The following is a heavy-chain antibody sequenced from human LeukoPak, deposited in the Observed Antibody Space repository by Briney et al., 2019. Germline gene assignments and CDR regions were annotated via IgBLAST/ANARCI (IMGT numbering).Heavy chain of an antibody. Sequence: ASVKVSCKVSGNTLSESSMHWVRQAPGQGLEWAGGFDTEDGETIYAQKFQGRVTMTEDTSTDTAYMELSSLRSEDTAVYYCATSLWFGELSFDYWGQGTLVTVST. J-gene: IGHJ4*02. D-gene: IGHD3-10*01. CDR1: GNTLSESS. V-gene: IGHV1-24*01. CDR2: FDTEDGET. CDR3: ATSLWFGELSFDY.